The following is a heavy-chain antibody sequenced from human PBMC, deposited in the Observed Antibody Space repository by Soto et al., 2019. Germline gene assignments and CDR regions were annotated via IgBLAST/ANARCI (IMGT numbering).Heavy chain of an antibody. CDR3: ARGDIVAIFGMDV. D-gene: IGHD5-12*01. J-gene: IGHJ6*02. CDR2: INPSGGST. V-gene: IGHV1-46*01. Sequence: QVQLVQSGAEVKKPWASVTVSCTASGYTFTSYYMHWVRQAPGQGLEWMGIINPSGGSTTYAQKFQGRVTMTRDTSTSPVYMELSSLRSEEKSVYYCARGDIVAIFGMDVWGQGTTVTVSS. CDR1: GYTFTSYY.